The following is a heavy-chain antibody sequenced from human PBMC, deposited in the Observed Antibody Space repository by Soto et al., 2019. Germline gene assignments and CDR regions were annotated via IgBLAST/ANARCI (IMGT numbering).Heavy chain of an antibody. J-gene: IGHJ4*02. CDR1: GGTFSSYA. CDR3: ARVGEHSSSWPPYDY. Sequence: SVKVSCKASGGTFSSYAISWVRQAPGQGLEWMGGIIPIFGTANYAQKFQGRVTITADKSTSTAYMELSSLRSEDTAVYYCARVGEHSSSWPPYDYWGQGTLVTVSS. V-gene: IGHV1-69*06. D-gene: IGHD6-13*01. CDR2: IIPIFGTA.